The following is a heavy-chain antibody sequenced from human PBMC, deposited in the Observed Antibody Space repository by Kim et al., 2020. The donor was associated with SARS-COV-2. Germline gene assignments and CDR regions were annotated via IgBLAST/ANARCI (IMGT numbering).Heavy chain of an antibody. CDR3: ARGSFKDGMDV. Sequence: NYADSVKGRFTISRDNAKSTVYLQMNSLRGEDTAVYYCARGSFKDGMDVWGQGTTVTVSS. J-gene: IGHJ6*02. V-gene: IGHV3-74*01.